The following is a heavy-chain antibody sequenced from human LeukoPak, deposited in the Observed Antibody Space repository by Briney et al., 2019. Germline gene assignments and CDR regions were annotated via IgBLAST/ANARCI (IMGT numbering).Heavy chain of an antibody. Sequence: ASVKVSCKASGYTFTGYYMHWVRQAPGQGLEWMGWINPNSGGTNYAQKFQGRVTMTRDTSISTAYMELSRLRSDDTAVYYCARDICSSTSCYSYYYYGMDVWGQGTTVTASS. D-gene: IGHD2-2*01. CDR3: ARDICSSTSCYSYYYYGMDV. CDR2: INPNSGGT. V-gene: IGHV1-2*02. CDR1: GYTFTGYY. J-gene: IGHJ6*02.